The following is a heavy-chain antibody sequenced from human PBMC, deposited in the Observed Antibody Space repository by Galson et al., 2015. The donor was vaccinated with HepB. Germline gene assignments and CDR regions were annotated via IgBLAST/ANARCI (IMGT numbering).Heavy chain of an antibody. Sequence: SLRISCAASGFTFSSYGMHWVRQAPGKGLEWVAAIWYDGSNKYYADSVKGRFTISRDNSKNTLYLQMNSLRAEYTSVYYCARDLKVGATLPYWFDPWGQGTLVTVSS. CDR3: ARDLKVGATLPYWFDP. CDR2: IWYDGSNK. J-gene: IGHJ5*02. V-gene: IGHV3-33*01. CDR1: GFTFSSYG. D-gene: IGHD1-26*01.